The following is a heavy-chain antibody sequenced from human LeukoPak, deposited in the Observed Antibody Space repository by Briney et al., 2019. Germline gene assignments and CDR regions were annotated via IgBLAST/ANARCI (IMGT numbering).Heavy chain of an antibody. J-gene: IGHJ4*02. CDR2: IYNSGST. Sequence: SETLSLTCTVSGGSSSAYYYTWIRQPPGKGLEWIGLIYNSGSTNYNPSLKSRVTIAVDTSKNQFSLKLSSVTAADTAVYYCASFGRRDGYNPYYFDYWGQGSLVTVSS. D-gene: IGHD5-24*01. CDR1: GGSSSAYY. V-gene: IGHV4-59*08. CDR3: ASFGRRDGYNPYYFDY.